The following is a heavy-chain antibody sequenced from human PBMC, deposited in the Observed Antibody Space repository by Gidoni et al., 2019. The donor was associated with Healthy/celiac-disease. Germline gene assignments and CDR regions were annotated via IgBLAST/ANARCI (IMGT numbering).Heavy chain of an antibody. CDR1: GYTFTSYE. D-gene: IGHD6-19*01. CDR3: ARAPQVSGWVRGMDV. J-gene: IGHJ6*02. CDR2: MNPNSGNT. V-gene: IGHV1-8*01. Sequence: QVQLVQSGAEEKKPGASLKVSCKASGYTFTSYEINGVRDATGQGLEWMGWMNPNSGNTGYAQKFQGRVTMTRNTSISTAYMELSSLRSEDTAVYYCARAPQVSGWVRGMDVWGQGTTVTVSS.